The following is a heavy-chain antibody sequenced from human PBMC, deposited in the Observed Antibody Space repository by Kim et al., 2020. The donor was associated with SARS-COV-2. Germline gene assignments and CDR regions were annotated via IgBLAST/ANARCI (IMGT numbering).Heavy chain of an antibody. V-gene: IGHV3-9*01. Sequence: GGSLRLSCEASGFNFADYAMHWVRLLPGKGLEWVSGIFWNSETIGYADSVKGRFTISRDNAKNSLYLRMNGLRTEDTALYYCAKDPLFKYDVGSGSFDHWGQGILVTVSS. CDR3: AKDPLFKYDVGSGSFDH. D-gene: IGHD3-10*01. CDR1: GFNFADYA. CDR2: IFWNSETI. J-gene: IGHJ4*02.